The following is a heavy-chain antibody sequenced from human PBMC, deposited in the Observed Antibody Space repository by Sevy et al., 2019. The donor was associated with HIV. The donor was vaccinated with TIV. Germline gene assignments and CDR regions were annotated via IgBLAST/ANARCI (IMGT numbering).Heavy chain of an antibody. V-gene: IGHV3-33*06. CDR3: AKTFAIFGVLMSPDFDP. D-gene: IGHD3-3*01. Sequence: GGSLRLSCAASGFTFSNYGMHWVRQAPGKGLEWVAVIWYDGSYKYYADSVKGRFTISRDNTKSKLYLQMNSLRAEDTAVYYCAKTFAIFGVLMSPDFDPWGQGTLVTVSS. J-gene: IGHJ5*02. CDR2: IWYDGSYK. CDR1: GFTFSNYG.